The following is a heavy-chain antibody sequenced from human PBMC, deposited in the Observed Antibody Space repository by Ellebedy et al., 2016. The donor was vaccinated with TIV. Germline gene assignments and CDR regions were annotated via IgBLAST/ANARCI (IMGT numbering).Heavy chain of an antibody. Sequence: AASVKVSCKASGYTFTTYAMHWVRQAPGQRLEWMGWINTGNGNTKYSQKFQGRVTITRDTSANTAYMELSSLRSEDTAVYYCARSSSGSRFDYWGQGTLVTVSS. CDR1: GYTFTTYA. CDR3: ARSSSGSRFDY. V-gene: IGHV1-3*04. D-gene: IGHD1-26*01. CDR2: INTGNGNT. J-gene: IGHJ4*02.